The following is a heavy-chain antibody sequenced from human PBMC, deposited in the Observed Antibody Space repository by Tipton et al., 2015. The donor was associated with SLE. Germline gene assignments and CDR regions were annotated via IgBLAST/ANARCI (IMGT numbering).Heavy chain of an antibody. J-gene: IGHJ6*02. CDR3: ERLYGGSGSYVNVRYDYGTDA. D-gene: IGHD3-10*01. Sequence: SLRLSCEVSGFTFSDYGIQWVRQAPGKGLQWISYISSTGMTIYYADSVKGRFTISRDSANKSVHLQMNSLRDEDTAVYYCERLYGGSGSYVNVRYDYGTDAWGQG. V-gene: IGHV3-48*02. CDR2: ISSTGMTI. CDR1: GFTFSDYG.